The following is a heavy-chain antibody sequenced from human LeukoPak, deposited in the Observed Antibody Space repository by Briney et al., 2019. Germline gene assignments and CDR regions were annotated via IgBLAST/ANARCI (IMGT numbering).Heavy chain of an antibody. D-gene: IGHD4-17*01. J-gene: IGHJ4*02. V-gene: IGHV3-74*01. CDR3: ARSDYGDLLD. CDR2: IGPDGTDT. CDR1: GFIFSTSW. Sequence: GGSLRLSCAASGFIFSTSWMYWVRQAPGKGLVWVSRIGPDGTDTRYADPVKGRFAISRDNAENTLYLQMNSLRAEDTAVYYCARSDYGDLLDWGQGTLVTVSS.